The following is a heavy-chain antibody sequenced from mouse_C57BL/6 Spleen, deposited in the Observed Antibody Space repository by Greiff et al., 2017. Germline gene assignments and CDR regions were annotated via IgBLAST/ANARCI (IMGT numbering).Heavy chain of an antibody. V-gene: IGHV5-16*01. CDR3: ARYDYGGFAY. CDR1: GFTFSDYY. J-gene: IGHJ3*01. CDR2: INYDGSST. D-gene: IGHD2-4*01. Sequence: EVQVVESEGGLVQPGSSMKLSCTASGFTFSDYYMAWVRQVPEKGLEWVANINYDGSSTYYLDSLKSRFIISRDNAKNILYLQMSSLKSEDTATYYCARYDYGGFAYWGQGTLVTVSA.